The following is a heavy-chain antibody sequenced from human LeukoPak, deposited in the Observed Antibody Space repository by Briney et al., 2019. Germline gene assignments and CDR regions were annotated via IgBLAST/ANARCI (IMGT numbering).Heavy chain of an antibody. CDR1: GGSISSYY. J-gene: IGHJ4*02. CDR2: IYYTGTT. V-gene: IGHV4-59*12. Sequence: SETLSLTCTVSGGSISSYYWSWIRQPPGKGLEWVGYIYYTGTTNYNPSLKSRVTISLDTSKNQFSLKLSSVTAADTAVYYCAVNSYGYHRPFDYWGQGTLVTVSS. CDR3: AVNSYGYHRPFDY. D-gene: IGHD5-18*01.